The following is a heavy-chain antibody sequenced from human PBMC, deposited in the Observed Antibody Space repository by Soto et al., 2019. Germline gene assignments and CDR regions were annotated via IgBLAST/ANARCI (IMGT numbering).Heavy chain of an antibody. D-gene: IGHD3-22*01. CDR1: GGSISSYY. CDR2: TYHSGNP. J-gene: IGHJ4*02. V-gene: IGHV4-59*12. CDR3: ARSMFYSDGSNYSPFDY. Sequence: SETLSLTCTVSGGSISSYYWSWIRQPPGKGLEWIGHTYHSGNPYYNPSLKSRVIISVDRSKNQFSLKVSSVTAADTAVYYCARSMFYSDGSNYSPFDYWGQGTLVTVSS.